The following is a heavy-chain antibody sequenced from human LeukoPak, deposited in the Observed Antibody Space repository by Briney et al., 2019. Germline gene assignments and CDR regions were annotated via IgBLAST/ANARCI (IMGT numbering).Heavy chain of an antibody. D-gene: IGHD1/OR15-1a*01. J-gene: IGHJ4*02. CDR2: ISTISSTGSTI. CDR1: GFTVSSYE. Sequence: QPGGSLRLSCAASGFTVSSYEMNWVRQAPGKRLEWVSYISTISSTGSTIFYADSVKGRFTISRDNAKTSLYLQMDSLRAEDTAVYYCARALRTYYFDYWGQGALVTVSS. V-gene: IGHV3-48*03. CDR3: ARALRTYYFDY.